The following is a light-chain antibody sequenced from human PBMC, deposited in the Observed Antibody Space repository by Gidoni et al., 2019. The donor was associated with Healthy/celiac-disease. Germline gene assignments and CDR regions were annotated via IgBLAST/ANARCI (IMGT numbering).Light chain of an antibody. CDR3: QVWDSSSDHGV. CDR2: YDS. CDR1: NIGSKS. Sequence: SSVLTQPPSASVAPGKTARITCGGNNIGSKSVHWYQQKPGQAPVLVIYYDSDRPSGIPERFSGSNSGNTATLTISRVEAGDEADYYCQVWDSSSDHGVFGTGTKVTVL. V-gene: IGLV3-21*04. J-gene: IGLJ1*01.